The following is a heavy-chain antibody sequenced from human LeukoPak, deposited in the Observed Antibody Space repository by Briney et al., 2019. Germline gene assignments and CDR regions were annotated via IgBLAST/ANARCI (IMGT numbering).Heavy chain of an antibody. V-gene: IGHV1-46*01. CDR3: ARAPANKYDSRLPEDY. J-gene: IGHJ4*02. CDR1: GYTFTGYY. CDR2: ISPSDGTT. D-gene: IGHD3-22*01. Sequence: GASVKVSCKASGYTFTGYYIHWVRQAPGQGLEWMGIISPSDGTTSYAQKFRGRVTLTRDTSTSTVYMELSSLRSEDTAVYYCARAPANKYDSRLPEDYWGQGTLVTVSS.